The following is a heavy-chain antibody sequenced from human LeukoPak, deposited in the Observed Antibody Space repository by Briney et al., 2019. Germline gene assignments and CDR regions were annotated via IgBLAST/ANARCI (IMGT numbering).Heavy chain of an antibody. V-gene: IGHV3-23*01. Sequence: GGSLRLSCAASGFTFSSYGMSWVRQAPGKGLEWVSGISVSGGRTYYADSVKGRFTISRDNSKNTLYLQMNSLRAEDTALYYCAKGDYGASDYWGQGTLVTVSS. CDR1: GFTFSSYG. CDR2: ISVSGGRT. CDR3: AKGDYGASDY. J-gene: IGHJ4*02. D-gene: IGHD4-17*01.